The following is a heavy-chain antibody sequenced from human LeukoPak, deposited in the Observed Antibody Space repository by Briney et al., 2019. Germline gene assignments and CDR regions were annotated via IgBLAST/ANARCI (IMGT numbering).Heavy chain of an antibody. J-gene: IGHJ4*02. V-gene: IGHV4-34*01. CDR2: INHSGST. CDR3: ARGRRGRVSSSWYAQAVFFDY. Sequence: SETLSLTCAVYGGSFSGYYWSWIRQPPGKGLEWIGEINHSGSTNYNPSLKSRVTISVDTSKNQFSLKLSSVTAADTAVYYCARGRRGRVSSSWYAQAVFFDYWGQGTLVTVSS. D-gene: IGHD6-13*01. CDR1: GGSFSGYY.